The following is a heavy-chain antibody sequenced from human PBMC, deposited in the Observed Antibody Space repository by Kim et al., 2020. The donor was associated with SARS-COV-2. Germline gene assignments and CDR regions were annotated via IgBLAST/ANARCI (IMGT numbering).Heavy chain of an antibody. Sequence: GGSLRLSCAASGFTFSSYGMHWVRQAPGKGLEWVSSIGSNGATTYNAGSVKGRFTISRDNSKNTLNPQMNSLRAEDTAVYYCSKLDDGCRDWGQGTLFTVSS. CDR3: SKLDDGCRD. J-gene: IGHJ4*02. CDR2: IGSNGATT. V-gene: IGHV3-23*01. CDR1: GFTFSSYG. D-gene: IGHD3-10*01.